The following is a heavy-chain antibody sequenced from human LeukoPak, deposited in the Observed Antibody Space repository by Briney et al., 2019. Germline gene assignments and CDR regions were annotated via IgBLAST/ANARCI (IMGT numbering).Heavy chain of an antibody. D-gene: IGHD1-26*01. Sequence: SETLSLTCTVSGGYISSSSYYWGWIRQPPGKGLEWIGSIYYSGSTYYNPSLKSRVTISVDTSKNQFSLKLSSVTAADTAVYYCARRGSYYLEGHYWGQGTLVTVSS. V-gene: IGHV4-39*01. CDR2: IYYSGST. CDR3: ARRGSYYLEGHY. J-gene: IGHJ4*02. CDR1: GGYISSSSYY.